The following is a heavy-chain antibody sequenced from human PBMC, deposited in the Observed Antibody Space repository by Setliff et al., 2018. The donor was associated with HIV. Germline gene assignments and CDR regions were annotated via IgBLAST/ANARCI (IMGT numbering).Heavy chain of an antibody. V-gene: IGHV4-34*01. CDR3: ARKNRGAPAPFDY. J-gene: IGHJ4*02. D-gene: IGHD6-25*01. Sequence: SETLSLTCAVYGGSFSDYYWSWIRQPPGKGLEWIGEIYHSGGTHYNPSLKSRVTISADTSKSQFSLNLSSVTAADTAVYYCARKNRGAPAPFDYWGQGTLVTVSS. CDR2: IYHSGGT. CDR1: GGSFSDYY.